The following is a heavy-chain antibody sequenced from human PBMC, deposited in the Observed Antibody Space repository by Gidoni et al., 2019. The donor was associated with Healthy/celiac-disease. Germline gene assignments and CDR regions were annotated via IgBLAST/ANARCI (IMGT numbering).Heavy chain of an antibody. CDR3: ARDGRGIVVQYYFDY. D-gene: IGHD2-21*01. J-gene: IGHJ4*02. CDR1: TFSSYA. Sequence: QVQLVESGGGVVQPGRALRLTFSSYAMHWVRQAPGKGLEWVAVISYDGSNKYYADSVKGRFTISRDNSKNTLYLQMNSLRAEDTAVYYCARDGRGIVVQYYFDYWGQGTLVTVSS. CDR2: ISYDGSNK. V-gene: IGHV3-30-3*01.